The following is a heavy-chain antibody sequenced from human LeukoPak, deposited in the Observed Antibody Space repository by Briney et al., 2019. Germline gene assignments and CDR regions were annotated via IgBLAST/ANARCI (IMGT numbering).Heavy chain of an antibody. V-gene: IGHV1-2*02. J-gene: IGHJ6*03. CDR3: ARDKVDGVVTRYYYYMDV. Sequence: GASVKVSCKASGYTFTGYYMHWVRQAPGQGLEWMGWINPNSGGTNYAQKFQGRVTMTRDSSISTAYMELSRLRSDDTAVYYCARDKVDGVVTRYYYYMDVWGKGTTVTVSS. CDR1: GYTFTGYY. CDR2: INPNSGGT. D-gene: IGHD3-3*01.